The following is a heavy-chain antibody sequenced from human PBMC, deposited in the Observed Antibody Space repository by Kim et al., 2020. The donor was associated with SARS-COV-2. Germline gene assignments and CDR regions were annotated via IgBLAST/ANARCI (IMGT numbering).Heavy chain of an antibody. D-gene: IGHD6-13*01. V-gene: IGHV4-59*13. J-gene: IGHJ5*02. CDR1: GASITTYF. CDR3: ARGRSSYL. Sequence: SETLSLTCTVSGASITTYFWSWIRQPPGKGLEWIGYIYYRGTTKYNPSLQSRVTISVDMSKNQFSLKLSSATASDTAVYYCARGRSSYLWGQGTLVTVPS. CDR2: IYYRGTT.